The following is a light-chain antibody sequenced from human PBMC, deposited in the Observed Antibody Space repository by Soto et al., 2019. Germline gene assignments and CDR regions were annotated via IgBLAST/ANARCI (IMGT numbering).Light chain of an antibody. CDR2: EAS. CDR1: QGISSA. J-gene: IGKJ4*01. V-gene: IGKV1-13*02. CDR3: HHHNSYPLT. Sequence: AIQLTQYTSSLSAPVGDRVTITCRAMQGISSALAWYKQKPGKAPKLLISEASSFENGVLARLSSSGSGTDARITYSSLQPEDFASDDYHHHNSYPLTYGGGSKVAVK.